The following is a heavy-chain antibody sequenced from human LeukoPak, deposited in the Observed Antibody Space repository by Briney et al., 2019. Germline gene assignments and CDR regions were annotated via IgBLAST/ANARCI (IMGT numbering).Heavy chain of an antibody. CDR3: ARDIGSGSGWREPRN. D-gene: IGHD6-19*01. Sequence: AAVKVSCKASGYTFSNYGVSWVRQAPGQGLEWMRWISAYNGNTNYAQKLQGRLTMTTDTSTSTAYMELRSLRSDDTAVYYCARDIGSGSGWREPRNLGQGTLVTVSS. CDR2: ISAYNGNT. V-gene: IGHV1-18*01. J-gene: IGHJ4*02. CDR1: GYTFSNYG.